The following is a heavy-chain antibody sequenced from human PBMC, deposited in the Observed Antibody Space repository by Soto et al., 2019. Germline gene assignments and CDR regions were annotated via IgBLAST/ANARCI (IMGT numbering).Heavy chain of an antibody. CDR3: TTGSFWSGYYTDY. D-gene: IGHD3-3*01. J-gene: IGHJ4*02. CDR1: GFTFSNAW. V-gene: IGHV3-15*07. Sequence: PGGSLRLSCAASGFTFSNAWMNWVRQAPGKGLEWVGRIKSKTDGGSTDYAAPVKGRFTISRDDSKNTLYLQMNSLKTEDTAVYYCTTGSFWSGYYTDYWGQGTLVTVSS. CDR2: IKSKTDGGST.